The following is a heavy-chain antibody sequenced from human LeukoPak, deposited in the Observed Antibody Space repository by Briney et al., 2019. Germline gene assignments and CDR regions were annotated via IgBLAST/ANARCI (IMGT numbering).Heavy chain of an antibody. CDR1: GGSISSGGYY. CDR3: ASADYDRAFDI. V-gene: IGHV4-31*03. J-gene: IGHJ3*02. Sequence: LQTLSLTSTFSGGSISSGGYYWSWIRQHPRKGLEWLGYIYYSRTTDYNPPLKSRFTIPVDTPKNQFSLKLSPVTPAVTVVYYCASADYDRAFDIWGQGTMVTISS. CDR2: IYYSRTT. D-gene: IGHD4-17*01.